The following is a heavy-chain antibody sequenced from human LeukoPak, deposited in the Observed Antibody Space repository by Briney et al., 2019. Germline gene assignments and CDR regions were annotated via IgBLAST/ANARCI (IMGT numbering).Heavy chain of an antibody. CDR1: GFSFNTYW. J-gene: IGHJ4*02. CDR3: AKVYYYGSGSFIFDC. V-gene: IGHV3-23*01. D-gene: IGHD3-10*01. CDR2: FSDSAGST. Sequence: PGGSLSPPCAAFGFSFNTYWMHWVRKAQGKGLEGAPFFSDSAGSTYYADSVKGRFTISRDNSKNTLFLQMNSLGAEDTAVYYCAKVYYYGSGSFIFDCWGQGTLVTVSS.